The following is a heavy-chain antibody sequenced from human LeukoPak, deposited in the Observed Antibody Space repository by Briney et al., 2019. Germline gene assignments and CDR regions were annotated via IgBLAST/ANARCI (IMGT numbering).Heavy chain of an antibody. CDR3: ARRRVVPAAYYYYGMDV. J-gene: IGHJ6*02. V-gene: IGHV4-39*07. D-gene: IGHD2-2*01. CDR1: GGSISSSSYY. Sequence: SETLSLTCTVSGGSISSSSYYWGWIRQPPGKGLEWIGSIYYSGSTYYNPSLKSRVTISVDTSKNQFSLKLSSVTAADTAVYYCARRRVVPAAYYYYGMDVWGQGTTVTVSS. CDR2: IYYSGST.